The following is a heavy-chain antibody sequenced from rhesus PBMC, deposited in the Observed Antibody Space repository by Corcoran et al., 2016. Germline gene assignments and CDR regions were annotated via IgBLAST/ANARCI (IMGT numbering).Heavy chain of an antibody. J-gene: IGHJ4*01. CDR2: IYGSSGST. CDR3: AREGTVSYFDH. D-gene: IGHD5-24*01. Sequence: QVQLQESGPGLVKPSATLSLTCAVSGGSISDNYYWNWIRQPPGKGLEWIGNIYGSSGSTYYNPSLKSRVTISKDTSKNQFSLKLSSVTAADTAVYFCAREGTVSYFDHWGQGVLVTVSS. CDR1: GGSISDNYY. V-gene: IGHV4S9*01.